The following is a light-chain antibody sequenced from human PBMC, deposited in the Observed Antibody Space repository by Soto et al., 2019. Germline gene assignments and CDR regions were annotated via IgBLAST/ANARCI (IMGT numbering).Light chain of an antibody. J-gene: IGLJ1*01. Sequence: QSALTQPASVSGSPGQSITISCTGTSSDVGGYNYVSWYQRHPGKAPKLMIYEVSNRPSGVSNRFSGSKSGNTASLTISGLKAEDEADYYCSSYRSGGTFVFGSGTKVTVL. V-gene: IGLV2-14*01. CDR2: EVS. CDR3: SSYRSGGTFV. CDR1: SSDVGGYNY.